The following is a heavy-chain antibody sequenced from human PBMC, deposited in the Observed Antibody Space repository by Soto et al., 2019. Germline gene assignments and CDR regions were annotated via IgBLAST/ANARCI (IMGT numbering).Heavy chain of an antibody. CDR3: VKDDGGYPSTAPH. D-gene: IGHD3-22*01. CDR1: GITISNYP. J-gene: IGHJ4*02. Sequence: EVQLLESGGGLVQPGGSLRLSCAASGITISNYPMSWVRQAPGKVLDWVSGMSGSGDRTYYGDSAKGRFTISTDISKNSRALQLDSRGVEDTAGYFCVKDDGGYPSTAPHWGQGTLVTVSS. CDR2: MSGSGDRT. V-gene: IGHV3-23*01.